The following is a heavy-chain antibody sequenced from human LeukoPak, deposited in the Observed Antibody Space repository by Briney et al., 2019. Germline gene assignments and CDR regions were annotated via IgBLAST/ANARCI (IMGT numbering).Heavy chain of an antibody. D-gene: IGHD6-19*01. CDR3: ARDSGSIAVAGTPCYYYYGMDV. Sequence: ASVKVSCKASGYTFTGYYMHWVRQAPGQGLEWMGWINPNSGGTNYAQKFQGRVTMTRDTSISTAYMELSRLRSDDTAVYYCARDSGSIAVAGTPCYYYYGMDVWGQGTTVTVSS. J-gene: IGHJ6*02. CDR1: GYTFTGYY. V-gene: IGHV1-2*02. CDR2: INPNSGGT.